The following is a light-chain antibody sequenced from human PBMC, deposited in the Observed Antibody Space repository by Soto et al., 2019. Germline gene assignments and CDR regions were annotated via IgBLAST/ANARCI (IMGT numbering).Light chain of an antibody. Sequence: LTQSPATVSLSPVERATLSFRASQAISSHLAWYQQKPVKAPKLLVYVASTLQSGVLSRFSGSGSGTEFTLTISSLQPDDFATYYCQQYNSYSTWTFGQGTKVDIK. CDR3: QQYNSYSTWT. CDR2: VAS. CDR1: QAISSH. J-gene: IGKJ1*01. V-gene: IGKV1-9*01.